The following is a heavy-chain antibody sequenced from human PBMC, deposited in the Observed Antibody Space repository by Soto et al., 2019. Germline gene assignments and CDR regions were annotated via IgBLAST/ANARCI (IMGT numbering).Heavy chain of an antibody. J-gene: IGHJ4*02. CDR2: ISYDGSNK. D-gene: IGHD3-22*01. Sequence: GGSLRLSCAASGFTFSSYAMHWVRQAPGKGLEWVAVISYDGSNKYYADSVKGRFTISRDNSKNTLYLQMNSLRAEDTAVYYCARDKDSSGYYLFDYWGQGTLVTVSS. V-gene: IGHV3-30-3*01. CDR3: ARDKDSSGYYLFDY. CDR1: GFTFSSYA.